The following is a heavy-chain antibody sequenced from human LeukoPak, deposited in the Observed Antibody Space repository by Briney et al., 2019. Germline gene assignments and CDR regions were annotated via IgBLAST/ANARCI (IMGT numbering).Heavy chain of an antibody. CDR2: INPSGGST. J-gene: IGHJ4*02. V-gene: IGHV1-46*01. CDR3: AKGGRDYGDSSGTD. Sequence: ASVKVSCKASGYTFISYYMHWVRQAPGQGLEWMGVINPSGGSTTYAQMFQGRVILTRDTSTRTVYMDLYSLGSEDTAVYYCAKGGRDYGDSSGTDWGQGTLVTVSS. CDR1: GYTFISYY. D-gene: IGHD4-23*01.